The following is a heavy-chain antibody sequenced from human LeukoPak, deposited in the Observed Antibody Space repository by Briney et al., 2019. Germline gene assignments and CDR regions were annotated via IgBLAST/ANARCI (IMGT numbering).Heavy chain of an antibody. D-gene: IGHD5-18*01. V-gene: IGHV4-39*07. J-gene: IGHJ5*02. CDR1: GGSISSSSYY. CDR3: ARRRGYSYGYGGGGLKWFDP. CDR2: INHSGST. Sequence: PSETLSLTCTVSGGSISSSSYYWGWIRQPPGKGLEWIGEINHSGSTNYNPSLKSRVTISVDTSKNQFSLKLSSVTAADTAVYYCARRRGYSYGYGGGGLKWFDPWGQGTLVTVSS.